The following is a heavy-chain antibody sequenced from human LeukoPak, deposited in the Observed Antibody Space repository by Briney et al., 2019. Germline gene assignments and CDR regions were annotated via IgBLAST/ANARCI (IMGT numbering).Heavy chain of an antibody. Sequence: GGSLRLSCAASGFTFSSYRMNWVRQAPGKGLEWVSYISSSSSTIYYADSVKGRFTIPRDNAKNSLYLQMNSLRDEDTAVYYCARDHYDISTGYLYACFDYWGQGTLVTVSS. D-gene: IGHD3-9*01. CDR1: GFTFSSYR. CDR2: ISSSSSTI. V-gene: IGHV3-48*02. J-gene: IGHJ4*02. CDR3: ARDHYDISTGYLYACFDY.